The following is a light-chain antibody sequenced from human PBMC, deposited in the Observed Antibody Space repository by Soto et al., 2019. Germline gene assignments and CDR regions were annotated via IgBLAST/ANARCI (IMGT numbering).Light chain of an antibody. V-gene: IGLV2-14*01. J-gene: IGLJ2*01. Sequence: QSALTQPASVSGSPGQSITIACTGTNRDVGSYNLVSWYQQRPGEAPKLIISEVRNRPSGISYRFTGSKSGNTASLTISGLQAEDEADYYCSSYAGTPVVFGGGTKLTVL. CDR1: NRDVGSYNL. CDR2: EVR. CDR3: SSYAGTPVV.